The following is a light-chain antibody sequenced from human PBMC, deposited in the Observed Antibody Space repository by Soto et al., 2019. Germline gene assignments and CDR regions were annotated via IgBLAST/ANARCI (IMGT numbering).Light chain of an antibody. J-gene: IGLJ3*02. V-gene: IGLV2-14*03. CDR1: TNDVGGYNY. CDR2: GVT. Sequence: QSALTQPASVSGSPGQSITISCSGTTNDVGGYNYVSWYQQHPGKAPKLLIYGVTDRPSGVSSRFSVSKSGNAASLTISGLQAEDEGDYYCSSYTSSYTWVFGGGTQLTVL. CDR3: SSYTSSYTWV.